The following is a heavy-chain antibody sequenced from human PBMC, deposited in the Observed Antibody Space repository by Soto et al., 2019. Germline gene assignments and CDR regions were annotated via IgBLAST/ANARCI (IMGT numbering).Heavy chain of an antibody. V-gene: IGHV4-39*01. Sequence: QLQLQESGPGLVKPSETLSLTCTVSGGSISSSSHYWGWIRQPPGKGLEWIGSIYYSGRTYYNPSPKSRVTISVDTSTNQFSLKLRSVTAAATAVYYSAREFYYYYGMDVWGQGTTVTVSS. J-gene: IGHJ6*02. CDR2: IYYSGRT. CDR3: AREFYYYYGMDV. CDR1: GGSISSSSHY.